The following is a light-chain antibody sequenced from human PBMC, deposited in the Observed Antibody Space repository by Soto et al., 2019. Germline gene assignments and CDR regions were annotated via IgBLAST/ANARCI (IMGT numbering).Light chain of an antibody. V-gene: IGKV1-33*01. Sequence: DIQMTQSPSSLFVSVGDRVTITCQASRYIGNYLNWYQQKPGKAPKLLINDASSLEMGVPSRFSGSGSGTDFSVTISSLQPEDMATYYCQQYHSLPITFGQGTRLDI. J-gene: IGKJ5*01. CDR3: QQYHSLPIT. CDR1: RYIGNY. CDR2: DAS.